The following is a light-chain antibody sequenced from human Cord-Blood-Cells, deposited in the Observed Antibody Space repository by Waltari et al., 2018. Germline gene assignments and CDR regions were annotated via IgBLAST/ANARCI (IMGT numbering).Light chain of an antibody. V-gene: IGKV3-11*01. CDR3: QQRSNWPLT. Sequence: EIVLPQSPATLSLSPGERATLSCRASQSVSSYLAWYQQKPGQAPRLLIYDASNRATGIPARFSGIGSGTDFTLTISSLEPEDFAVYYGQQRSNWPLTFGGGTKVEIK. J-gene: IGKJ4*01. CDR1: QSVSSY. CDR2: DAS.